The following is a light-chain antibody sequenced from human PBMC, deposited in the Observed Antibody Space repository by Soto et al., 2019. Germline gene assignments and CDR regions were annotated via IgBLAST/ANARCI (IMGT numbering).Light chain of an antibody. CDR3: QSYDSSLSGSYV. J-gene: IGLJ1*01. CDR2: GNS. CDR1: SSNIGAGYD. Sequence: QSVLTQPPSVSGAPGQRVTISCTGSSSNIGAGYDVHWYQQLPGTAPKLLIYGNSNRPSGVPDRFSGSKSGTSASLAITGPQGEDEADYYCQSYDSSLSGSYVFGTGTKVTVL. V-gene: IGLV1-40*01.